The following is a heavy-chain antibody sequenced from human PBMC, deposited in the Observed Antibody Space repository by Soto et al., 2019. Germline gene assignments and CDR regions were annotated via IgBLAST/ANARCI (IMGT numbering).Heavy chain of an antibody. CDR2: INGDGRTT. Sequence: GVSLRLSCAASGSTFSNYWMHWVRQAPGKGLEWVSRINGDGRTTIYADSVKGRFTISRDNAKNTLYLQMNSLRAEDTAVYYCARAGLGYCTSTSCHPGFDIWGQGTMVTVSS. V-gene: IGHV3-74*01. CDR1: GSTFSNYW. J-gene: IGHJ3*02. CDR3: ARAGLGYCTSTSCHPGFDI. D-gene: IGHD2-2*01.